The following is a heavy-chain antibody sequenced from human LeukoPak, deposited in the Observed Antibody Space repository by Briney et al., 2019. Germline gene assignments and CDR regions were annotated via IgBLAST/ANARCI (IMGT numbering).Heavy chain of an antibody. Sequence: GASVKVSCKASGYTFTGYYMHWVRQAPGQGLEWMGWISPNSGGTNYAQKFQGRVTMTRDTSISTAYMELSSLRSDDTAVYYCARAIPGNIPAADYRQDAFDIWGQGTVVTVSS. J-gene: IGHJ3*02. CDR3: ARAIPGNIPAADYRQDAFDI. D-gene: IGHD2-2*01. V-gene: IGHV1-2*02. CDR1: GYTFTGYY. CDR2: ISPNSGGT.